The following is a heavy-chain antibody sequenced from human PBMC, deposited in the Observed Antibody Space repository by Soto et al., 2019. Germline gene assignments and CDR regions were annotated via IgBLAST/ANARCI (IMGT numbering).Heavy chain of an antibody. Sequence: SVKVSCKASGGTFSSYAISWVRQAPGQGLEWMGGIIPIFGTANYAQKFQGRVTITADESTSTAYMELSSLRSEDTAVYYCARDEDYYGSGSYYSQNWFDPWGQGTLVTFSS. V-gene: IGHV1-69*13. CDR2: IIPIFGTA. CDR1: GGTFSSYA. J-gene: IGHJ5*02. CDR3: ARDEDYYGSGSYYSQNWFDP. D-gene: IGHD3-10*01.